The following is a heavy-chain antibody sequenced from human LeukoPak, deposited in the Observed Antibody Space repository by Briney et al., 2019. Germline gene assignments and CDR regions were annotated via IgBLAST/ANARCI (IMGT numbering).Heavy chain of an antibody. J-gene: IGHJ6*02. CDR1: GFTFKDYW. V-gene: IGHV3-7*01. CDR3: ASAVGAKIFYYYYDMDV. CDR2: INQDGSEI. Sequence: GGSLRLSCEASGFTFKDYWMTWVRQAPGKGPEWVSNINQDGSEIYYVDSVKGRFTISRDNARKTLYLQMNSLRAEDTAVYFCASAVGAKIFYYYYDMDVWGQGTTVTVSS. D-gene: IGHD1-26*01.